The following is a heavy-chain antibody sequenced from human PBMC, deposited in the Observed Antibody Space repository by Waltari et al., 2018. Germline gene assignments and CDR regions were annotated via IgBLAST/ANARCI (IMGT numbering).Heavy chain of an antibody. Sequence: QVQLVQSGAAVKKPGASVTVSCKASGYTFTGYYMHLVRPAPGQGLEWMGWINPNSGGTNYAQKFQGRVTMTRDTSISTAYMELSRLRSDDTAVYYCARVSLRFLEWLGSDYWGQGTLVTVSS. CDR3: ARVSLRFLEWLGSDY. V-gene: IGHV1-2*02. CDR2: INPNSGGT. J-gene: IGHJ4*02. D-gene: IGHD3-3*01. CDR1: GYTFTGYY.